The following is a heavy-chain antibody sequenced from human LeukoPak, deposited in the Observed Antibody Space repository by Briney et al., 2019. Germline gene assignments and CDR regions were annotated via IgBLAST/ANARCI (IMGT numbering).Heavy chain of an antibody. CDR2: IWYDGSNK. J-gene: IGHJ4*02. CDR1: GFTFSSYG. V-gene: IGHV3-33*01. D-gene: IGHD4-17*01. CDR3: ARDTVTADY. Sequence: PGRSLTLSCAASGFTFSSYGMHWVRQAPGKGLEWVAVIWYDGSNKYYADSVKGRFTISRDNSKNTLYLQMNSLRAEDTAVYYCARDTVTADYWGQGTLVTVSS.